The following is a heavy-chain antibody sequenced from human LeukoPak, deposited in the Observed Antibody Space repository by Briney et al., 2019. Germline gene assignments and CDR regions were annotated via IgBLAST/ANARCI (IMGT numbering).Heavy chain of an antibody. CDR1: GYTFTSYD. D-gene: IGHD2-15*01. Sequence: ASAKVSCKASGYTFTSYDINWVRQATGQGLEWMGWMNPNSGNTGYAQKFQGRVTITRNTSISTAYMELSSLRSEDTAVYYCARARGGVVVVAASKSYYYYYMDVWGKGTTVTVSS. V-gene: IGHV1-8*03. CDR2: MNPNSGNT. CDR3: ARARGGVVVVAASKSYYYYYMDV. J-gene: IGHJ6*03.